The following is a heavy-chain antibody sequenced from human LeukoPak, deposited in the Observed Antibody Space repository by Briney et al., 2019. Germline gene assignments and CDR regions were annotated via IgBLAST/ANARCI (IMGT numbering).Heavy chain of an antibody. V-gene: IGHV3-23*01. D-gene: IGHD3-3*01. CDR2: ISGSGGST. Sequence: GGSLRLSCAASGFTFSSYGMHWVRQAPGKGLEWVSAISGSGGSTYYADSVKGRFTISRDNSKNTLYLQMNSLRAEDTAVYYCAKFIGDVLRFLEWLLGAFDIWGQGTMVTVSS. CDR1: GFTFSSYG. CDR3: AKFIGDVLRFLEWLLGAFDI. J-gene: IGHJ3*02.